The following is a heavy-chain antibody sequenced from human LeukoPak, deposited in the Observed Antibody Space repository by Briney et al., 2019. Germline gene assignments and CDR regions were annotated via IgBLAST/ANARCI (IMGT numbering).Heavy chain of an antibody. Sequence: PGGSLRLSCAVSGFTVSENYMSWVRQAPGKGLEWVSTIYSGGLTYYADPVKGKFTISRDNSKNTLYLQMSSLRAEDTAVYYCARDRWPGLGDFWGQGTTVTVSS. CDR1: GFTVSENY. V-gene: IGHV3-66*01. J-gene: IGHJ6*02. D-gene: IGHD6-19*01. CDR2: IYSGGLT. CDR3: ARDRWPGLGDF.